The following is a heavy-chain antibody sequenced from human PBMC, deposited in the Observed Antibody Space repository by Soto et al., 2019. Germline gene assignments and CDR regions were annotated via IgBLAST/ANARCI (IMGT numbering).Heavy chain of an antibody. J-gene: IGHJ4*02. CDR1: GYTFTSYG. CDR2: ISAHNGNT. CDR3: ARGRYGDY. V-gene: IGHV1-18*01. Sequence: QVHLVQSGAEVKKPGASVKVSCKGSGYTFTSYGITWVRQAPGQGLEWMGWISAHNGNTDYSQKLQGRVTVTRDTSTSTAYMELRSLRSDDTAVYYCARGRYGDYWGQGALVTVSS. D-gene: IGHD1-1*01.